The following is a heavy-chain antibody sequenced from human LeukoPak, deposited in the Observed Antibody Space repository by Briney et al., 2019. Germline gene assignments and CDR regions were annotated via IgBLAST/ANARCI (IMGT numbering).Heavy chain of an antibody. V-gene: IGHV4-61*01. D-gene: IGHD6-13*01. CDR1: GGSISSSNYY. J-gene: IGHJ4*02. Sequence: SETLSLTCTVSGGSISSSNYYWTWIRQPPGKGLEGIGFIYYTGTTNYNPSLKSRVTISADTSKNQFSLKLSSVTAADTAVYYCARAGSCWSTGYYLDYWGQGTLVTVSS. CDR3: ARAGSCWSTGYYLDY. CDR2: IYYTGTT.